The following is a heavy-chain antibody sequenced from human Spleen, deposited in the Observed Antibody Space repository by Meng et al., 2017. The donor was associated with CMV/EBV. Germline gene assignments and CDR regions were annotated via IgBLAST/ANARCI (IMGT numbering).Heavy chain of an antibody. CDR2: INPNSGAT. J-gene: IGHJ5*02. CDR3: ARGDYYFWSGYYTNNWFDP. V-gene: IGHV1-2*02. D-gene: IGHD3-3*01. CDR1: GYPFTAYY. Sequence: ASVKVSCKASGYPFTAYYIHWVRQARGQGLEWMGWINPNSGATSYAQQFQGRVTMTRDTSISTAYVELGWLRSDDTAVYYCARGDYYFWSGYYTNNWFDPWGQGTLVTVSS.